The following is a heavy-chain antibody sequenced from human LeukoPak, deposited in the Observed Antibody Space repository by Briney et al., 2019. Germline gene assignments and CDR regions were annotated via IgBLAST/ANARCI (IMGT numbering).Heavy chain of an antibody. CDR3: AKDRDSSGWYGSFDY. D-gene: IGHD6-19*01. V-gene: IGHV3-30*18. CDR1: GFTFSSYG. Sequence: PGGSLRLSCAASGFTFSSYGMHWVRQAPGKGLEWVAVISYDGSNKYYADSVKGRFTISRDNSKNTLYLQMNSLRAEDTAVYYCAKDRDSSGWYGSFDYWGQGTLVTVSS. J-gene: IGHJ4*02. CDR2: ISYDGSNK.